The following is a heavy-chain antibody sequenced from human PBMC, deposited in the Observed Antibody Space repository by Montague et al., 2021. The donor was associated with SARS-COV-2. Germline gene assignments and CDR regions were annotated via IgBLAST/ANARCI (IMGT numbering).Heavy chain of an antibody. V-gene: IGHV4-39*07. D-gene: IGHD4-17*01. CDR1: GDSTSCPNCY. CDR3: ARENTVTTFGGPYYIDS. Sequence: SETLSLTCTVSGDSTSCPNCYWGWIRQAPGKGLDWIGTIYNSGTTYYNPSLKSRVTISVDTSKNQFSLKLSSVTAADTAVYYCARENTVTTFGGPYYIDSWGQGTLVTVSA. CDR2: IYNSGTT. J-gene: IGHJ4*02.